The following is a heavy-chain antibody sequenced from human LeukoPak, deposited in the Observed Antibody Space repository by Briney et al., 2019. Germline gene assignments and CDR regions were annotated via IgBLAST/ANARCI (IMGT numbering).Heavy chain of an antibody. D-gene: IGHD5-24*01. J-gene: IGHJ3*02. V-gene: IGHV3-48*01. CDR2: ISSSSSTI. Sequence: PGGSLRLSCAASGFTFSSYSMNWVRQAPGKGLEWVSYISSSSSTIYYADSVKGRFTISRDKAKNSMYLQMNSLRAEDTAVYYCARVKDGYNKGAFDIWGQGTMVTVSS. CDR3: ARVKDGYNKGAFDI. CDR1: GFTFSSYS.